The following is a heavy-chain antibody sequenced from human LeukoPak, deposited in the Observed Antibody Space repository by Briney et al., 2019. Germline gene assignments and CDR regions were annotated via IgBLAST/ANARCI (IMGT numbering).Heavy chain of an antibody. J-gene: IGHJ4*02. V-gene: IGHV1-18*01. CDR1: GYTFTSYG. CDR2: ISAYNGNT. CDR3: PRDARLNNCCSGGGCYFDY. D-gene: IGHD2-15*01. Sequence: ASVKVSCKASGYTFTSYGISWVRQAPGQGLEWMGYISAYNGNTNYAQKLQGRVTMTTDTSTSTAYMELRSLRSDDTAVYYCPRDARLNNCCSGGGCYFDYWGQGTLVTVCS.